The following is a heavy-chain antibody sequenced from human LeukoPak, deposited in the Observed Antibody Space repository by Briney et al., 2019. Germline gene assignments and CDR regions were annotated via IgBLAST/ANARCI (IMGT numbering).Heavy chain of an antibody. Sequence: PSETLSLTCAVYGGSFSGYYWSWIRQPPGKGLEWIGEINHSGSTNYNPSLKSRVTISVDTSKNQFSLKLSSVTAADTAVYYCARQGGITMIVVVIQDGFDIWGQGTMVTVSS. CDR2: INHSGST. V-gene: IGHV4-34*01. CDR3: ARQGGITMIVVVIQDGFDI. J-gene: IGHJ3*02. D-gene: IGHD3-22*01. CDR1: GGSFSGYY.